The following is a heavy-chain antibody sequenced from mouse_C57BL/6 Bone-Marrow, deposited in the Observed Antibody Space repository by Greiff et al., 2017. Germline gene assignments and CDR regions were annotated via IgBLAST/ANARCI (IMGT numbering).Heavy chain of an antibody. J-gene: IGHJ3*01. CDR2: IDPSDSYT. CDR3: ARSAWFAY. Sequence: QVQLQQPGAELVRPGTSVKLSCKASGYTFTGYWMHWVKQRPGQGLEWIGVIDPSDSYTNYNQKFKGKATLTVDTSSSTAYMQLSSLTSEDSAVYYCARSAWFAYWGQGTLVTVSA. V-gene: IGHV1-59*01. CDR1: GYTFTGYW.